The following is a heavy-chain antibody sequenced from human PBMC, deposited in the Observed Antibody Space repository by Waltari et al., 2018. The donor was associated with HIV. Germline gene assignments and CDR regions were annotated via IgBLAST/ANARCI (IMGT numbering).Heavy chain of an antibody. J-gene: IGHJ4*02. CDR1: GFTLSSSW. CDR3: AREGGRDCSGGTCYIDY. CDR2: INQDGSEI. V-gene: IGHV3-7*01. Sequence: EVEVVESGGGLVQPGGSLRRSCAVSGFTLSSSWMSWVRQAPGRGLAWVANINQDGSEIYYVASVEGRFTISRDNSKNLLYLQMNSLRAEDTAVYYCAREGGRDCSGGTCYIDYWGQGTLVTVSS. D-gene: IGHD2-15*01.